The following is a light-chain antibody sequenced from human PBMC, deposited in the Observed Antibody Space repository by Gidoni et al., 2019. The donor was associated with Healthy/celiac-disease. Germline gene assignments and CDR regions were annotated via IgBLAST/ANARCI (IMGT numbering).Light chain of an antibody. CDR1: SSNIGSNT. V-gene: IGLV1-44*01. CDR2: SNN. CDR3: AAWDDSLNGHGV. Sequence: QSVLTQPPSASGTPGPRVTISCSGSSSNIGSNTVNWYQQLPGTAPKLLIYSNNQRPSGVPDRFSGSKSGTSASLAISGLQSEDEADYYCAAWDDSLNGHGVFGGGTKLTVL. J-gene: IGLJ3*02.